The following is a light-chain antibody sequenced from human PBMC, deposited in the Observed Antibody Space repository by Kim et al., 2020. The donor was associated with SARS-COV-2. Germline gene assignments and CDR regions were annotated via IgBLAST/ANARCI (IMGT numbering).Light chain of an antibody. CDR2: GAS. V-gene: IGKV3-15*01. CDR3: QQFNTWPLT. CDR1: ERVGSR. J-gene: IGKJ4*01. Sequence: VYQGERATLSCRASERVGSRLAWYQQKPGQAPRLLIYGASTRATGIPARFSGSGSGTEFTLTINSLQSEDFAVYFCQQFNTWPLTFGGGTKVDIK.